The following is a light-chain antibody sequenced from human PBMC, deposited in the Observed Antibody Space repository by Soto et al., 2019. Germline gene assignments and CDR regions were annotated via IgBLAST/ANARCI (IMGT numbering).Light chain of an antibody. CDR2: AAS. V-gene: IGKV3-20*01. J-gene: IGKJ1*01. Sequence: EIVLTQSPGTLSLSPGXRATLSCRASQSVSSSFLAWYQQKPGQAPRLLIYAASSRATGIPDRFSGSGSGTDFTLTVSRLEPEDFAVYYCQQYGNSPQTFGQVTKVDIK. CDR3: QQYGNSPQT. CDR1: QSVSSSF.